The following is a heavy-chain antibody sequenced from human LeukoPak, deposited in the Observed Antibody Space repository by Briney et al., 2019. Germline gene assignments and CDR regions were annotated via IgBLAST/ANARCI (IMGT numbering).Heavy chain of an antibody. J-gene: IGHJ3*02. V-gene: IGHV1-69*01. CDR2: IIPIFGTA. CDR1: GGTFSSYA. Sequence: SVKVSCKASGGTFSSYAISWVRQAPGHGLEWMGGIIPIFGTANYAQKFQGTVTITADESTSTAYMELSSLRSEDTAVYYCARPQCCIDDAFDIWGQGTMVTVSS. D-gene: IGHD2-8*02. CDR3: ARPQCCIDDAFDI.